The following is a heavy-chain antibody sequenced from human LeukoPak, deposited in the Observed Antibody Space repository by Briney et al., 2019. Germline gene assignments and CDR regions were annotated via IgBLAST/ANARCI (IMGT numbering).Heavy chain of an antibody. Sequence: PSETLSLTCTVSGGSISSDSYYWGWIRQPPGKGLEFIGSVYYSGSAYYNPSLKSRVTISVDTSKNQFSLKLSSVTAADTAVHYCARVGRGGMATPTFDSWGQGTLVTVSS. J-gene: IGHJ4*02. D-gene: IGHD5-24*01. CDR1: GGSISSDSYY. CDR2: VYYSGSA. CDR3: ARVGRGGMATPTFDS. V-gene: IGHV4-39*01.